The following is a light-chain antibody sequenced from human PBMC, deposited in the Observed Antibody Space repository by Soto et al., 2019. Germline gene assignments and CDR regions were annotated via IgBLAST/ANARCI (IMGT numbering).Light chain of an antibody. CDR3: QQQGT. CDR1: RFLSSSY. Sequence: EIVLTQSPGTLSLSPGDRATLSCMASRFLSSSYVVWYQQKPGQAPRLLIYAASRRAPGIPDRFSGSGSATEYTLTISRLEPKDSAVYYCQQQGTFGQGTTLDIK. CDR2: AAS. J-gene: IGKJ2*01. V-gene: IGKV3-20*01.